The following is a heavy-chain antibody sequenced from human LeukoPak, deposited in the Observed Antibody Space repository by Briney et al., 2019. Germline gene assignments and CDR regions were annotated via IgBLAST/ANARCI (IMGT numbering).Heavy chain of an antibody. D-gene: IGHD3-22*01. Sequence: PGGSLRLSCAASGFTFSSFAMSWVRQAPGKGLEWVSAISGSGDSTHYADSVKGRFTISRDNSKNTLYLQMNSLRAEDTAVYYCAKGYYYHISGYQYLDYWGQGTLVTVSS. CDR3: AKGYYYHISGYQYLDY. V-gene: IGHV3-23*01. CDR2: ISGSGDST. J-gene: IGHJ4*02. CDR1: GFTFSSFA.